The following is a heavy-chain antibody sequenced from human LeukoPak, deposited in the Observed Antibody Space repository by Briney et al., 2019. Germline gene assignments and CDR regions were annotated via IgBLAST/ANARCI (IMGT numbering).Heavy chain of an antibody. D-gene: IGHD7-27*01. J-gene: IGHJ5*02. CDR2: LNPNSGNA. Sequence: ASVKVFCKASGYIFTTYDIGWVRQATGQGLKWMGWLNPNSGNAGYAQKFQGRVTISRNTSISTAYMELSSLRSDDTAIYYCARRKFLGWFDPWGQGTLVTVSS. CDR1: GYIFTTYD. CDR3: ARRKFLGWFDP. V-gene: IGHV1-8*03.